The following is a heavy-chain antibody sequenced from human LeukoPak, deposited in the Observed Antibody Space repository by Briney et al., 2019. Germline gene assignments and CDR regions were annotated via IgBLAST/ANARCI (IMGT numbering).Heavy chain of an antibody. J-gene: IGHJ5*02. CDR1: GFTFRNYW. Sequence: GGSLRLSCEASGFTFRNYWMSWVRQTPGAGLEWVANIKQDGSRQYYVDSVKGRFAISRDNAKNLLFLEMNSLRDEDTAIYHCVRNDWGPGDHWGQGTVVTVSS. CDR2: IKQDGSRQ. CDR3: VRNDWGPGDH. D-gene: IGHD3-16*01. V-gene: IGHV3-7*03.